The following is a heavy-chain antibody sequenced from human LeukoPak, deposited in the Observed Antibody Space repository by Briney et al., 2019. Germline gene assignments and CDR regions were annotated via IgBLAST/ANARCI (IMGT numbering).Heavy chain of an antibody. Sequence: PSETLSLTCAVYGGSFSGYYWSWIRQPPGQGLELIGEINHSGSTNYNPSLKSRVTISVDTSKNQFSLKLSSVTAADTAVYYCARGSGRRYCSGGSCYGNPFPYYFDYWGQGTLVTVSS. J-gene: IGHJ4*02. V-gene: IGHV4-34*01. D-gene: IGHD2-15*01. CDR1: GGSFSGYY. CDR3: ARGSGRRYCSGGSCYGNPFPYYFDY. CDR2: INHSGST.